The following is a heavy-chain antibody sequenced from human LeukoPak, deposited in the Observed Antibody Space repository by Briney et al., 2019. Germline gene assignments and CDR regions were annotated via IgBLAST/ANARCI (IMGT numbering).Heavy chain of an antibody. CDR3: ARGRGESHY. D-gene: IGHD3-10*01. J-gene: IGHJ4*02. CDR2: ISAYNGNA. CDR1: GFTFTSYV. V-gene: IGHV1-18*01. Sequence: SVNPSCTASGFTFTSYVISWVRQAPGQELKALRWISAYNGNANPAQKLQGRVTMTTDTSTSPAYMELRSLRSDDTAVYYCARGRGESHYWGQGPLVTVSS.